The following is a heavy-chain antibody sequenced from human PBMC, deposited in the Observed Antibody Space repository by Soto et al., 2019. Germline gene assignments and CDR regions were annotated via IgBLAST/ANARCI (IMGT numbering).Heavy chain of an antibody. D-gene: IGHD2-15*01. CDR2: IIPIFGTA. Sequence: QVQLVQSGAEVKKPGSSVKVSCKASGGTFSSYAISWVRQAPGQGLEWMGGIIPIFGTANYAQKFQGRVTITADESTSTAYMELSSLRSEDTAVYYCASRGDCSGGSCYSPYGIDVWGQGTTVTVSS. CDR3: ASRGDCSGGSCYSPYGIDV. J-gene: IGHJ6*02. CDR1: GGTFSSYA. V-gene: IGHV1-69*12.